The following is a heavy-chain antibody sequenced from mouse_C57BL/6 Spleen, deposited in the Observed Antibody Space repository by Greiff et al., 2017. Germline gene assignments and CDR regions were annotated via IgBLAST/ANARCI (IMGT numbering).Heavy chain of an antibody. V-gene: IGHV1-4*01. J-gene: IGHJ4*01. CDR3: ARSFITTVVREFFYAMDY. CDR2: INPSSGYT. CDR1: GYTFTSYT. D-gene: IGHD1-1*01. Sequence: QVQLQQSGAELARPGASVKMSCKASGYTFTSYTMHWVKQRPGQGLEWIGYINPSSGYTKYNQKFKEHATLTADKSSSTSYMQLSSLTSEDSAVYYCARSFITTVVREFFYAMDYWGQGTSVTVSS.